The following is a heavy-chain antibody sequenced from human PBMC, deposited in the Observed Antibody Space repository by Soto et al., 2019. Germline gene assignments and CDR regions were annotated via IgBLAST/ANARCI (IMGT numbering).Heavy chain of an antibody. Sequence: QVTLKESGPVLVKPTETLTLTHTVSGFSLSNARMGVSWIRQPPGKALEWLAHIFSNDEKSYSTSLKSRLTTXKXTANSQVVLTMTNMDPVDTATYYCARIVVPGYAFDIWGQGTMVTVSS. D-gene: IGHD2-15*01. CDR3: ARIVVPGYAFDI. J-gene: IGHJ3*02. CDR1: GFSLSNARMG. CDR2: IFSNDEK. V-gene: IGHV2-26*01.